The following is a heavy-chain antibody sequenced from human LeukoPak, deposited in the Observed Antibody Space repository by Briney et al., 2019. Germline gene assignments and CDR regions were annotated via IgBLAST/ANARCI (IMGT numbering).Heavy chain of an antibody. CDR3: ARLSAYYYGSFFYYYMDV. Sequence: GGSLRLSCEGSGFSFSSYWMTWVRQSPGKGPEWVANIKQDESERYTVDSVKGRFTISRDNAKNSVYLHMNNLRAEDTALYYCARLSAYYYGSFFYYYMDVWGKGTTVTVSS. CDR1: GFSFSSYW. V-gene: IGHV3-7*01. J-gene: IGHJ6*03. CDR2: IKQDESER. D-gene: IGHD3-10*01.